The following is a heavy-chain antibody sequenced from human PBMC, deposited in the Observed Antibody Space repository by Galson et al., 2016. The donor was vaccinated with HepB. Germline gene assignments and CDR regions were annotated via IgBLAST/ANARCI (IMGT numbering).Heavy chain of an antibody. V-gene: IGHV1-2*02. Sequence: SVKVSCKASGYTFTGYYMHWVRQAPGQGLEWMGWINPNSGATNYAPKFRGRVTMTRDTSGSTAYMELRGLISDDTAVYYCAREGNCSGDTCYRYYYMDIWGKGTTVTVSS. CDR3: AREGNCSGDTCYRYYYMDI. D-gene: IGHD2-15*01. CDR1: GYTFTGYY. CDR2: INPNSGAT. J-gene: IGHJ6*03.